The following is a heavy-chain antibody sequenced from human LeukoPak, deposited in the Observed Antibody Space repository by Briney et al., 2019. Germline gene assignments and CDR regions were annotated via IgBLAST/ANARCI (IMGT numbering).Heavy chain of an antibody. J-gene: IGHJ4*02. Sequence: GGSLRLSCAASGFTFDDSVMSWVRQVPGKGLEWVSSINWNGGSTGYADSVKGRFTISRDNAKNTLYLQMNSLRAEDTAVYYCARGWEGYFDYWGQGTLVTVSS. CDR1: GFTFDDSV. V-gene: IGHV3-20*04. CDR2: INWNGGST. D-gene: IGHD1-26*01. CDR3: ARGWEGYFDY.